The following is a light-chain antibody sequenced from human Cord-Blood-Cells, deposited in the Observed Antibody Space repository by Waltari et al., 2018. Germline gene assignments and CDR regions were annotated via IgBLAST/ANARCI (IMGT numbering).Light chain of an antibody. CDR2: AAS. J-gene: IGKJ1*01. Sequence: DIQMTQSPSSLPASVGERVTITCRASQSISSYLNWYQQKPGKAPKLLIYAASSLQSCVPSRFSGSGSGTDFTLTISSLQPEEFATYYCQQSYSTPRTFGQGTKVEIK. V-gene: IGKV1-39*01. CDR1: QSISSY. CDR3: QQSYSTPRT.